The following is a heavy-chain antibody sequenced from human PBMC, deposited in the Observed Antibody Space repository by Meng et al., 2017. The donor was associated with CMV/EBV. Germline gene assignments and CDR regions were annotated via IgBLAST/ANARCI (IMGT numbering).Heavy chain of an antibody. V-gene: IGHV4-34*01. CDR1: GGSFSGYY. D-gene: IGHD4/OR15-4a*01. CDR3: ARYGGNPGGFDY. J-gene: IGHJ4*02. CDR2: INHNGST. Sequence: CAVYGGSFSGYYWSWIRQPPGKGLKWIGGINHNGSTNYNPSLKSRVTISVDTSKNQFSLKLSSVTAADTAVYYCARYGGNPGGFDYWGQGTLVTVSS.